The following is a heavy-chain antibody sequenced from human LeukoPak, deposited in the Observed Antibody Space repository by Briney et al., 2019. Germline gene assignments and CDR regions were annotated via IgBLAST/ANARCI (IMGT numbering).Heavy chain of an antibody. CDR3: ALQLADAFDI. CDR2: IYYSGST. Sequence: PSETLSLTCTVSGGSVSSGSYYWSWIRQPPGEGLEWIGYIYYSGSTNYNPSLKSRVTISVDTSENQFSLKLSSVTAADTAVYYCALQLADAFDIWGQGTMVTVSS. J-gene: IGHJ3*02. V-gene: IGHV4-61*01. D-gene: IGHD5-18*01. CDR1: GGSVSSGSYY.